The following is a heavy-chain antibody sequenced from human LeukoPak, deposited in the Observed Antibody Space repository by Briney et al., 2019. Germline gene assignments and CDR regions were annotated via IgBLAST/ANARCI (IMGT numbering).Heavy chain of an antibody. Sequence: GGSLRFYCAAYGFTFSSYEMNWLRQAPGQGLEWVSYISSSSSTIYYADSVKGRFTISRDNAKNSLYLQMNSLRAEDTAVYYCAELGITMIGGVWGKGTTVTISS. D-gene: IGHD3-10*02. CDR3: AELGITMIGGV. CDR2: ISSSSSTI. J-gene: IGHJ6*04. V-gene: IGHV3-48*03. CDR1: GFTFSSYE.